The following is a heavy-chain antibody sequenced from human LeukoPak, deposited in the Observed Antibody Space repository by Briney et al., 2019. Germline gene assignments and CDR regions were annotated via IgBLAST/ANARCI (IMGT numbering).Heavy chain of an antibody. D-gene: IGHD2/OR15-2a*01. CDR3: ARNILFAFDI. CDR1: GLTVSSSY. V-gene: IGHV3-53*01. J-gene: IGHJ3*02. Sequence: GESLRLSCAASGLTVSSSYMSWVRQAPGKGLEWVSIIYNDGSTYYADSMKSRFTISRDNSKNTPYLQVNSLRAEDTAMYYCARNILFAFDIWGQGTMVTVSS. CDR2: IYNDGST.